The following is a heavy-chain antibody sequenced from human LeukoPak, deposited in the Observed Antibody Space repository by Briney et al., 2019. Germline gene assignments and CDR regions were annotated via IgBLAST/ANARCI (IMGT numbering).Heavy chain of an antibody. CDR2: ISGSGGIT. V-gene: IGHV3-23*01. D-gene: IGHD6-19*01. CDR1: GFTFNSYA. Sequence: GGSLRLSCAASGFTFNSYAMNWVRQAPGKGLEWVSGISGSGGITYYADSVKGRFTISRDNPKNTLYLQMNSLRAEDTAVYYCARFEAVAGQTWGQGTLVTVSS. CDR3: ARFEAVAGQT. J-gene: IGHJ5*02.